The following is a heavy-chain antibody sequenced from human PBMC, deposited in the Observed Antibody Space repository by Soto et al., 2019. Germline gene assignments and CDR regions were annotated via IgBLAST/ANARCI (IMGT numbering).Heavy chain of an antibody. D-gene: IGHD5-18*01. J-gene: IGHJ4*02. CDR2: ISWNSGNI. CDR3: VRSKGGYSYGTPFDY. CDR1: GVTFGDYA. Sequence: EVQLEESGGALVQPGRSLRISCAASGVTFGDYAMHWVRQVLGKGLEWVSSISWNSGNIGYADSVKGRFTTSRDNAKNSLYLQMNSLRPEDTALYYCVRSKGGYSYGTPFDYWGQGTLVTVSS. V-gene: IGHV3-9*01.